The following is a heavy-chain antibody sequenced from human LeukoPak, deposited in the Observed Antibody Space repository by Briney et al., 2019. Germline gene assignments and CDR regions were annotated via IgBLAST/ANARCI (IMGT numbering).Heavy chain of an antibody. Sequence: GESLKISCKASGYSFTTYWIAWVRQMPGKGLEWMGIIYPGDSDTRYSPSFQGQVTISADKSISTAYLQWSSLKASDTAIYYCARPRDYYLDSSGYLIASAFDYWGQGTLVTVSS. CDR3: ARPRDYYLDSSGYLIASAFDY. V-gene: IGHV5-51*01. J-gene: IGHJ4*02. CDR2: IYPGDSDT. D-gene: IGHD3-22*01. CDR1: GYSFTTYW.